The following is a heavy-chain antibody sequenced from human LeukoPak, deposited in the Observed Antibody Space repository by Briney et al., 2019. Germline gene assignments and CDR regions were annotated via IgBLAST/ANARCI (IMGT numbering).Heavy chain of an antibody. D-gene: IGHD1-26*01. V-gene: IGHV3-30*18. CDR1: GFTFSTYG. CDR2: ISHDGSNK. Sequence: PGGSLRLSCAASGFTFSTYGMHWVRQAPGKGLEWVAVISHDGSNKYYADSVKGRFTISRVNSKNTLYLQMNSLRAEDTAVYYCAKDSRSGSYYFDYWGQGTLVAVSS. J-gene: IGHJ4*02. CDR3: AKDSRSGSYYFDY.